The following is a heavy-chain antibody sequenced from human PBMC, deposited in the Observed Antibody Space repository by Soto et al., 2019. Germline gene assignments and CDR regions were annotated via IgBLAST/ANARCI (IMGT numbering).Heavy chain of an antibody. Sequence: GWSLRLSCASSVFSVISNSMSWVRRAPGKGLEWVSVIHSDVTTYYADSVKGRFIISRDNSKDTLYLQMNRLRAEDTAVYYCARELSGSWYNWFDPWGQGTLVTVSS. CDR3: ARELSGSWYNWFDP. CDR1: VFSVISNS. V-gene: IGHV3-53*01. D-gene: IGHD5-12*01. CDR2: IHSDVTT. J-gene: IGHJ5*02.